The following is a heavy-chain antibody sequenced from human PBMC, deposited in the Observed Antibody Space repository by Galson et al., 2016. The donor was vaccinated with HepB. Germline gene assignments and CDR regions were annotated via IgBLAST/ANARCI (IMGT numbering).Heavy chain of an antibody. CDR2: TYYNGGN. D-gene: IGHD1-7*01. CDR1: GVSVSGGAYH. J-gene: IGHJ4*02. CDR3: VNYATGHGGTGY. V-gene: IGHV4-61*08. Sequence: ETLSLTCTVSGVSVSGGAYHWAWIRRPTGQGLEWMAHTYYNGGNRSSPSLRSRIIISLDTSKNQLSLTLRSVTAADTAQYYCVNYATGHGGTGYWGQGILVTVSS.